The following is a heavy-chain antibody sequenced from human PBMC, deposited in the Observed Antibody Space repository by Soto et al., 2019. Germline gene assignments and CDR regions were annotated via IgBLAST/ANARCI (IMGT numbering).Heavy chain of an antibody. CDR3: AREAGTIGNYYYGMDV. Sequence: QVQLVQSGAEVKKPGASVRVSCKASGYSFTGYYVHWVRLAPGQGLEWMGWINPNSGGTNHAQKFQGRVTMTRDTSISTAYMELTRLTSNATAVYFCAREAGTIGNYYYGMDVWGQGTTVTVS. J-gene: IGHJ6*02. V-gene: IGHV1-2*02. D-gene: IGHD1-7*01. CDR2: INPNSGGT. CDR1: GYSFTGYY.